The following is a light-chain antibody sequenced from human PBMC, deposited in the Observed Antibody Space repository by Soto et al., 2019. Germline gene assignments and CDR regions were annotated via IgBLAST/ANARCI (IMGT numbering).Light chain of an antibody. CDR3: QKYNSAPRT. CDR2: ETS. V-gene: IGKV3-20*01. CDR1: QSVSAGY. J-gene: IGKJ1*01. Sequence: DILLTQYPGTQSLSPGERATLXXRASQSVSAGYFAWYQQKPGQAPRLXIYETSSRATGIPDRFSGSGSGTDFTLTISRLEPEDVATYYCQKYNSAPRTFGQGTKVDIK.